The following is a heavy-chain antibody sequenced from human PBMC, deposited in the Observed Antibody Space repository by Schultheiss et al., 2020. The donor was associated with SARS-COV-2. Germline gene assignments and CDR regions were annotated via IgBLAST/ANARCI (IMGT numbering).Heavy chain of an antibody. V-gene: IGHV5-51*01. CDR1: GYSFTSYW. CDR3: ARQRYCSSTSCSKGLYYYYGMDV. CDR2: IYPGDSDT. D-gene: IGHD2-2*01. Sequence: GESLKISCKGSGYSFTSYWIGWVRQMPGKGLEWMGIIYPGDSDTRYSPSFQGQVTISAEKSISTAYLQWSSLKASDTAMYYCARQRYCSSTSCSKGLYYYYGMDVWGQGTTVTVSS. J-gene: IGHJ6*02.